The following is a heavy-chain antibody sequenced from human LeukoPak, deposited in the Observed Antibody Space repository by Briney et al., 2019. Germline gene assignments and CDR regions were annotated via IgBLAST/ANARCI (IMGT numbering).Heavy chain of an antibody. D-gene: IGHD2-21*02. CDR2: ISGSGGST. J-gene: IGHJ4*02. Sequence: PGGSLRLSCAASGFTFSSYAMSWVRQAPGKGLEWVSAISGSGGSTYYADSVKGRFTISRDNSKNALYLQMNSLRAEDTAVYYCAKDSQNCGGDCHFDYWGQGTLVTVSS. V-gene: IGHV3-23*01. CDR3: AKDSQNCGGDCHFDY. CDR1: GFTFSSYA.